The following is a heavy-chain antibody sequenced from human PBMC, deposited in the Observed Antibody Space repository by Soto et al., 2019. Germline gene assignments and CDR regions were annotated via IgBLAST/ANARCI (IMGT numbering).Heavy chain of an antibody. CDR3: ARVTGDLRPYYYYYMDV. D-gene: IGHD2-8*02. Sequence: ASVKVSCKASGYTFTSYDINWVRQATGQGLEWMGWMNPNSGNTGYAQKFQGRVTMTRNTSISTAYMELSSLRSEDTAVYYCARVTGDLRPYYYYYMDVWGKGTTVTVSS. CDR2: MNPNSGNT. CDR1: GYTFTSYD. J-gene: IGHJ6*03. V-gene: IGHV1-8*01.